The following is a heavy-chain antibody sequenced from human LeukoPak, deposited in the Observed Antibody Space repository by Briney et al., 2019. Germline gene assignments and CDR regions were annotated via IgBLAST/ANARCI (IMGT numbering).Heavy chain of an antibody. V-gene: IGHV4-59*01. Sequence: SETLSLTCTVSGGSISSYYWSWIRQPPGKGLEWIGYIYYSGSPTYNPSLKSRVTISVDTSKNQFSLKLSSVTAAVTAVYYCARDVEGTAMAFDYWGQGTLVTVSS. D-gene: IGHD5-18*01. CDR3: ARDVEGTAMAFDY. CDR2: IYYSGSP. CDR1: GGSISSYY. J-gene: IGHJ4*02.